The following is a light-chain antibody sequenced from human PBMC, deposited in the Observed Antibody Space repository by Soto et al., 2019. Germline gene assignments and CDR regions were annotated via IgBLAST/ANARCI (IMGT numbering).Light chain of an antibody. CDR2: EVS. CDR3: CSYAGSSTRYV. V-gene: IGLV2-23*02. CDR1: SSDVGSYNL. J-gene: IGLJ1*01. Sequence: QSALTQPASVSGSPGQSITIFCTGTSSDVGSYNLVSWYQQHPGKAPKLMIYEVSKRPSGVSNRFSGSKSGNTASLTISGIQAEDEADYYCCSYAGSSTRYVFGTGTKLTVL.